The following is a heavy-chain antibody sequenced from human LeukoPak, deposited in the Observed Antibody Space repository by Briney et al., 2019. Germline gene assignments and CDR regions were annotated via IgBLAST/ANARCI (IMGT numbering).Heavy chain of an antibody. J-gene: IGHJ4*02. D-gene: IGHD2-15*01. CDR1: GLIGSDGY. CDR3: AGASSYGIILDATSFDL. CDR2: IYRGGAT. V-gene: IGHV3-66*01. Sequence: GGSLRLSCAVSGLIGSDGYMSWVRQAPGKGLEWLSIIYRGGATYYADSVKGRCTISRDDSNYTWHLQLNSLRAEDTAVYFCAGASSYGIILDATSFDLWGQGTLVIVSS.